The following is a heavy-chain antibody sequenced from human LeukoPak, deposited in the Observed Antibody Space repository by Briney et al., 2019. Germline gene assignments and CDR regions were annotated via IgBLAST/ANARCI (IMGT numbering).Heavy chain of an antibody. CDR1: GFTFSSYA. V-gene: IGHV3-30-3*01. Sequence: GGSLRLSCAASGFTFSSYAMHWVRQAPGKGLEWVAVISYDGSNKYYADSVKGRFTISRDNSKNTLYLQMNSLRAEDTAVYYCARDFSCSSTSCKQGPNYYGSGSYSSELRYFQHWGQGTLVTVSS. CDR3: ARDFSCSSTSCKQGPNYYGSGSYSSELRYFQH. CDR2: ISYDGSNK. J-gene: IGHJ1*01. D-gene: IGHD3-10*01.